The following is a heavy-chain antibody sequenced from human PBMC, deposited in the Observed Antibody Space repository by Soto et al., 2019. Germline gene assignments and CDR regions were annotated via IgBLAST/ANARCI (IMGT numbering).Heavy chain of an antibody. J-gene: IGHJ1*01. V-gene: IGHV3-64*01. CDR3: ARSQFTVLTYAEYFQH. CDR2: ISSNGGST. D-gene: IGHD4-4*01. Sequence: PGGSLRLSCAASGFTFSSYAMHWVRQAPGKGLEYVSAISSNGGSTYYANSVKGRFTISRDNSKNTLYLQMGSLRAEDMAVYYCARSQFTVLTYAEYFQHWGQGTLVTVSS. CDR1: GFTFSSYA.